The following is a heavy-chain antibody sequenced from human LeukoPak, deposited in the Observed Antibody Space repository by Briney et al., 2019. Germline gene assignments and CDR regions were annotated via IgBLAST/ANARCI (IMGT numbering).Heavy chain of an antibody. D-gene: IGHD3-3*01. CDR3: ARVDPYYDFWSGYPDYYYYGMDV. CDR1: GFTFSSYW. Sequence: GGSLRLSCAASGFTFSSYWMSWVRQAPGKGLEWVANIRQDGSEKYYVDSVKGRFTISRDNAKNSLYLQMNSLRAEDTAVYYCARVDPYYDFWSGYPDYYYYGMDVWGQGTTVTVSS. CDR2: IRQDGSEK. V-gene: IGHV3-7*03. J-gene: IGHJ6*02.